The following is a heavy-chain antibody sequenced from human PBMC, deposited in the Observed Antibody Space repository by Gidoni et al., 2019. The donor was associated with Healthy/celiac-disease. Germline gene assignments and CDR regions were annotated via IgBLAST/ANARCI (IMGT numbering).Heavy chain of an antibody. V-gene: IGHV3-66*02. Sequence: EVQLVESGGGLVQPGGSLRLSCAASGFPVSSNYMSWGRQAPGKGLEWVSVIYSGGSTYYADSVKGRFTISRDNSKNTLYLQMNSLRAEDTAVYYCARGGISDAFDIWGQGTMVTVSS. CDR2: IYSGGST. D-gene: IGHD2-15*01. J-gene: IGHJ3*02. CDR1: GFPVSSNY. CDR3: ARGGISDAFDI.